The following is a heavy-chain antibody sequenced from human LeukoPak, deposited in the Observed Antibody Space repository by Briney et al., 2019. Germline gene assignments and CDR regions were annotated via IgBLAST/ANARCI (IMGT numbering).Heavy chain of an antibody. CDR2: IFYTGST. CDR1: GDSISSRGSY. CDR3: ARLGHTNSGGLKGFDF. V-gene: IGHV4-39*01. D-gene: IGHD6-19*01. Sequence: SETLSLTCSVSGDSISSRGSYWGWLRQPPRKGLEWIGNIFYTGSTHFDPSLKSRVTISIDTSKNQFSLKLRSVTAADTAIYYCARLGHTNSGGLKGFDFWGQGTLVTVSS. J-gene: IGHJ4*02.